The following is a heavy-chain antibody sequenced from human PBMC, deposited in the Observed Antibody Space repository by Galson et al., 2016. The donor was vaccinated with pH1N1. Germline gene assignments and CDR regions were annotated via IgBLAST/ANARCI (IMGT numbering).Heavy chain of an antibody. D-gene: IGHD1-7*01. CDR2: ITSRGRT. Sequence: SCAASGFTFNNYAMSWVRQAPGKGLEWVSIITSRGRTYYADSVKGRFTISRDNSKNTLYLQMSGLRAEDTALYYCARTSEDFADVDLRVFYYYGMDVWGQGTTVTVSS. J-gene: IGHJ6*02. CDR3: ARTSEDFADVDLRVFYYYGMDV. CDR1: GFTFNNYA. V-gene: IGHV3-23*01.